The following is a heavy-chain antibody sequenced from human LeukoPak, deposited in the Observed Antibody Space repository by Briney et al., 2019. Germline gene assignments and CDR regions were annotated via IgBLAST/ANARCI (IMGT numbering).Heavy chain of an antibody. J-gene: IGHJ6*01. D-gene: IGHD3-9*01. CDR3: ARDYFGYSVHYGMDV. Sequence: PSETLSLTCTVTGGSISSYYSSWIRQPPGKGLEWIGYIYYSGSTKYNPSLRSRVTISVDTSKNQFSLKLSSVTAADTAVYFCARDYFGYSVHYGMDVWAQGTAVTVSS. V-gene: IGHV4-59*01. CDR2: IYYSGST. CDR1: GGSISSYY.